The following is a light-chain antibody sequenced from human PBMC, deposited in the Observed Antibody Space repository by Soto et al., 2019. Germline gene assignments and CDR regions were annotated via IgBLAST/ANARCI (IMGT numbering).Light chain of an antibody. V-gene: IGKV1-33*01. Sequence: DIQMTQSPSSLAASVGDRVTITCRASQDIKNYLNWYQQKPGQAPKLLIYDASNLEIGVPSRFSGSGSGTHFIFTIDSLQPEDIATYDCQQYDHFVTFGGGTKVEF. J-gene: IGKJ4*01. CDR3: QQYDHFVT. CDR1: QDIKNY. CDR2: DAS.